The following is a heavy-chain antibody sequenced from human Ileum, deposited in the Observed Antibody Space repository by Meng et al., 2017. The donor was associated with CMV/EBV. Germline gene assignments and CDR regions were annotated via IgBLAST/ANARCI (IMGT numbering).Heavy chain of an antibody. J-gene: IGHJ4*02. Sequence: FNRYWMHWVRQAPGNGLELVSSIKNDGSITTYVDSVKGRFTVSRDNAKNTLYLHMASLRAEDTAVYYCTRDPYCDIVVRCVTGSYFDSWGQGTLVTVSS. D-gene: IGHD2-21*01. CDR2: IKNDGSIT. V-gene: IGHV3-74*01. CDR1: FNRYW. CDR3: TRDPYCDIVVRCVTGSYFDS.